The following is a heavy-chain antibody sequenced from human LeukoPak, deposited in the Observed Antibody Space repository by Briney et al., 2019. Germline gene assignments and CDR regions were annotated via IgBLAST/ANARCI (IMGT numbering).Heavy chain of an antibody. D-gene: IGHD2-2*01. Sequence: SETLSLTCTVSGGSISSSSYYWGWIRQPPGKGLEWIGSIYYSGSTYYNPSLKSRVTISVDTSKNQFSLKLSSVTAADTAVYYCARALGYCSSTSCDKNPYWGQGTLVTVSS. CDR1: GGSISSSSYY. J-gene: IGHJ4*02. CDR2: IYYSGST. CDR3: ARALGYCSSTSCDKNPY. V-gene: IGHV4-39*01.